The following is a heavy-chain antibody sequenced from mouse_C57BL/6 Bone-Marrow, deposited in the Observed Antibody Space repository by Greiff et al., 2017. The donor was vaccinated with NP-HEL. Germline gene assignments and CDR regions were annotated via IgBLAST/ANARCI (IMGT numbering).Heavy chain of an antibody. CDR1: GYTFTSYW. Sequence: QVHVKQSGAELAKPGASVKLSCKASGYTFTSYWMHWVKQRPGQGLEWIGYINPSSGYTKYNQKFKDKATLTADKSSSTAYMQLSSLTYEDSAVYYCAISTMVTTAYFDYWGQGTTLTVSS. V-gene: IGHV1-7*01. CDR2: INPSSGYT. J-gene: IGHJ2*01. D-gene: IGHD2-2*01. CDR3: AISTMVTTAYFDY.